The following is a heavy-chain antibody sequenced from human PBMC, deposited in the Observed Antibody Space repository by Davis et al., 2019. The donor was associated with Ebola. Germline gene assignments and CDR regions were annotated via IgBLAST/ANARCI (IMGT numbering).Heavy chain of an antibody. CDR2: IYPGDSDT. CDR1: GYSFTSYW. D-gene: IGHD6-19*01. CDR3: ARPYTSGQGNAFSL. J-gene: IGHJ6*02. Sequence: GESLKISCKGSGYSFTSYWIAWVRQMPGKGLECMGIIYPGDSDTRYSSSFQGQVTISADKSINTAYLQWSSLRASDTALYYCARPYTSGQGNAFSLWGQGTTVTVSS. V-gene: IGHV5-51*01.